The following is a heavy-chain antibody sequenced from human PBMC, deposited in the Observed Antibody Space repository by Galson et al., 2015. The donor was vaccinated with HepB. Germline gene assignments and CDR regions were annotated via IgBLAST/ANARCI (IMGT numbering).Heavy chain of an antibody. CDR2: ISGSGGST. J-gene: IGHJ4*02. CDR3: AKEESVPWGNWDYGDTDTEGGNFDY. D-gene: IGHD4-17*01. CDR1: GFTFSSYA. V-gene: IGHV3-23*01. Sequence: SLRLSCAASGFTFSSYAMSWVRQAPGKGLEWVSAISGSGGSTYYADSVKGRFTISRDNSKNTLYLQMNSLRAEDTAVYYCAKEESVPWGNWDYGDTDTEGGNFDYWGQGTLVTVSS.